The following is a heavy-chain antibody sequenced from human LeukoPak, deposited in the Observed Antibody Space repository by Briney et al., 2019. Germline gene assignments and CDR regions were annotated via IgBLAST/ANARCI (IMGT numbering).Heavy chain of an antibody. CDR3: AHRKNYYDSSVFDN. CDR1: GFPLNTRAVG. D-gene: IGHD3-22*01. J-gene: IGHJ4*02. V-gene: IGHV2-5*02. CDR2: FEWDDDR. Sequence: SGPTLTHPTQTLTLTCTFSGFPLNTRAVGVGWIRHPPGRALEWLALFEWDDDRRYSPSLKSRITLNKDTSKNQVVLTMTNMDPVDTGTYFCAHRKNYYDSSVFDNWGQGTLVTVST.